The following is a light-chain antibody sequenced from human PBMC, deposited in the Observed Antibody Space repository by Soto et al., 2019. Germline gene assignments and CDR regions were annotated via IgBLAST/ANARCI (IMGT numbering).Light chain of an antibody. CDR2: ASS. J-gene: IGKJ3*01. Sequence: ESQMTQSPSSLSASVGDRVTITCRASQGISHYLAWYQQKPGKVPKLLIYASSTLQSGVPSRFSGSGSGTDFTLTISSLQPEDVATYYCQKYNSGPGAFVPGTKVDIK. CDR1: QGISHY. CDR3: QKYNSGPGA. V-gene: IGKV1-27*01.